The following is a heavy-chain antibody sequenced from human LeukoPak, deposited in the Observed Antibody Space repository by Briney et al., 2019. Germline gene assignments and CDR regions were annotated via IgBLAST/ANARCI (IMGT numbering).Heavy chain of an antibody. D-gene: IGHD3-10*01. CDR3: ARYHWGTYGSGPAFDI. CDR1: GGTFSIYA. Sequence: AVKVSCKASGGTFSIYAISWVRQPPGQGLEWMGGIIPIFGTENYAQKFQGKVPITADESTSTAYMELSSLRCEAAAVYYCARYHWGTYGSGPAFDIWGQGTKVTVSS. CDR2: IIPIFGTE. J-gene: IGHJ3*02. V-gene: IGHV1-69*13.